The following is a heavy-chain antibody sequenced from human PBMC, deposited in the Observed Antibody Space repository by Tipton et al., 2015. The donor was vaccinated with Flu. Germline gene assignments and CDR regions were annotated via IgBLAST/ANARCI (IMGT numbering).Heavy chain of an antibody. CDR1: GFTFSRYA. CDR2: ISWNSGSI. CDR3: AKGSGISGPVGYFDL. J-gene: IGHJ2*01. D-gene: IGHD6-19*01. V-gene: IGHV3-9*01. Sequence: QLVQSGGGLVQPGRSLRLSCAASGFTFSRYAMSWVRQAPGKGLEWVSGISWNSGSIGYADSVKGRFTISRDNAKNSLYLQMNSLRAEDTALYYCAKGSGISGPVGYFDLWGRGTLVTVSS.